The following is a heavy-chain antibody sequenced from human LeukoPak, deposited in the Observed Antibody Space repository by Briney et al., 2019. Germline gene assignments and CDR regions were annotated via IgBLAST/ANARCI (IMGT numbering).Heavy chain of an antibody. V-gene: IGHV3-9*01. Sequence: GGSLRLSCAASGFTFDDYAMHWVRQAPGKGLEWVSGISWNSGSIGYADSVKGRFTISGDNAKNSLYLQMNSLRAEDTALYYCAKDSSLSVAGLFDYWGQGTLVTVSS. CDR2: ISWNSGSI. D-gene: IGHD6-19*01. CDR3: AKDSSLSVAGLFDY. J-gene: IGHJ4*02. CDR1: GFTFDDYA.